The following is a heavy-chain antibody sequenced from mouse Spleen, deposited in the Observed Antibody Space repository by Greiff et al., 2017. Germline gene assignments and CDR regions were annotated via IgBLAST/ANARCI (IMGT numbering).Heavy chain of an antibody. J-gene: IGHJ2*01. CDR3: AGHGNPYGSRSHFDY. CDR2: ISSGGSYT. V-gene: IGHV5-6*01. D-gene: IGHD1-1*01. CDR1: GFTFSSYG. Sequence: EVQGVESGGDLVKPGGSLTLSCAASGFTFSSYGMSWVRQTPDKRLEWVATISSGGSYTYYPDSVKGRFTISRDNAKNTLYLQMSSLKSEDTAMYYCAGHGNPYGSRSHFDYWGQGTALTVSS.